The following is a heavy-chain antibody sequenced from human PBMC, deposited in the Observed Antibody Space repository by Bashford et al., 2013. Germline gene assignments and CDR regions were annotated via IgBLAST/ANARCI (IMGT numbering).Heavy chain of an antibody. CDR1: GYTFTSYG. CDR3: ARASGYCSGGSCYSGYYGMDV. CDR2: ISXYNGNT. V-gene: IGHV1-18*01. Sequence: VASVKVSCKASGYTFTSYGISWVRQAPGQGLEWMGWISXYNGNTNYAQKLQGRVTMTTDTSTSTAYMELSNLRSDDTAVYYCARASGYCSGGSCYSGYYGMDVWGQGTTVTVSS. D-gene: IGHD2-15*01. J-gene: IGHJ6*02.